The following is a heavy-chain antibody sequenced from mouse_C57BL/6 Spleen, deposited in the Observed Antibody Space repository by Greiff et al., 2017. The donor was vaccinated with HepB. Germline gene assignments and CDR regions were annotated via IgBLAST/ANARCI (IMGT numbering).Heavy chain of an antibody. J-gene: IGHJ2*01. V-gene: IGHV1-59*01. CDR3: ARWAVTTQYYFDY. Sequence: QVQLQQPGAELVRPGTSVKLSCKASGYTFTSYWMHWVKQRPGQGLEWIGVIDPSDSYTNYNQKFKGKAKLTVGTSSSTAYMQLSSLTSEDSAVYYCARWAVTTQYYFDYWGQGTTLTVSS. CDR2: IDPSDSYT. D-gene: IGHD2-2*01. CDR1: GYTFTSYW.